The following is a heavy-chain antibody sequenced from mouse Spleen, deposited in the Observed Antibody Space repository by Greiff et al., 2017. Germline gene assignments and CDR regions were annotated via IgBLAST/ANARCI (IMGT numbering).Heavy chain of an antibody. Sequence: VKLQQSGAELVRPGASVKLSCTASGFNIKDDYMHWVKQRPEQGLEWIGWIDPENGDTEYASKFQGKATITADTSSNTAYLQLSSLTSEDTAVYYCTIYGSSYAMDYWGQGTSVTVSS. D-gene: IGHD1-1*01. CDR2: IDPENGDT. V-gene: IGHV14-4*01. J-gene: IGHJ4*01. CDR3: TIYGSSYAMDY. CDR1: GFNIKDDY.